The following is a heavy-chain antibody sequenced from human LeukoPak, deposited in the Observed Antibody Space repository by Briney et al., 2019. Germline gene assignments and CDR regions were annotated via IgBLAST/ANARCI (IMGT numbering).Heavy chain of an antibody. CDR1: GFIFSSYG. D-gene: IGHD6-13*01. Sequence: GGSLRLSCAASGFIFSSYGMHWVRQAPGKGLEWVTLISYDGSNKYYADSVKGRFTISRDNSKNTLYLQMNSLRAEDTAVYYCAKERAAAGSVTLWNHFDYWGQGTLVTVSS. J-gene: IGHJ4*02. CDR2: ISYDGSNK. V-gene: IGHV3-30*18. CDR3: AKERAAAGSVTLWNHFDY.